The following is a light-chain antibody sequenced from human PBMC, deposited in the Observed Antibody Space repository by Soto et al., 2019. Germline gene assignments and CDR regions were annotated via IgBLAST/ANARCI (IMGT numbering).Light chain of an antibody. CDR3: QQYLSLPVT. CDR2: GAS. CDR1: QTVTSNY. Sequence: VLTRSPGTLSLSPGERATLSCRASQTVTSNYLAWYQQKPGQAPRLLIYGASTRATDIPRSFSGSGSGTDFTLTISRLEPDDFALYYCQQYLSLPVTFGQGTQLEIK. J-gene: IGKJ2*01. V-gene: IGKV3-20*01.